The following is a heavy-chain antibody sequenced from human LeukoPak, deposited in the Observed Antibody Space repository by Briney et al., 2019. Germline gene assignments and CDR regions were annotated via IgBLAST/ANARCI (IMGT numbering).Heavy chain of an antibody. V-gene: IGHV3-23*01. CDR2: ISGSGGST. CDR3: AKDPGPTSYPNAFDI. J-gene: IGHJ3*02. Sequence: GGSLRLSCAASGFTFSSYAMSWVRQAPGKGLEWVSAISGSGGSTYYADSVKGRFTISRDNSRNTLYLQMNSLRAEDTAVYYCAKDPGPTSYPNAFDIWGQGTMVTVSS. CDR1: GFTFSSYA.